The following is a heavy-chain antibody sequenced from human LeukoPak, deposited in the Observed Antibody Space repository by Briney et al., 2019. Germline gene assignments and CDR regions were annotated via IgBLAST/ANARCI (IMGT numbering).Heavy chain of an antibody. CDR1: GGSFSGYY. CDR2: INHSGST. D-gene: IGHD6-19*01. J-gene: IGHJ4*02. Sequence: PSETLSLTCAVYGGSFSGYYWSWIRQPPGKGLEWIGEINHSGSTNYNPSLKSRVTISVDTSKNQFSLKLSSVTAADTAVYYCARVSVRRQWQMGDYWGQGTLVTVSS. V-gene: IGHV4-34*01. CDR3: ARVSVRRQWQMGDY.